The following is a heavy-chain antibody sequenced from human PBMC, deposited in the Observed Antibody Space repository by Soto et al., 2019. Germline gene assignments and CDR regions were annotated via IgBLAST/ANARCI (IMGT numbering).Heavy chain of an antibody. CDR3: AADVGASARTFDY. D-gene: IGHD1-26*01. CDR2: IIPLFGTA. V-gene: IGHV1-69*01. J-gene: IGHJ4*02. Sequence: QVQLVQCGAEVKKPGSSVNVSCKASGGTVSTYAISWVRQAPGQGLEWMGGIIPLFGTANYAQKFQGRVTITADESTSTAYMELSSLRSKDTAVYYCAADVGASARTFDYWGQGSLVTVSS. CDR1: GGTVSTYA.